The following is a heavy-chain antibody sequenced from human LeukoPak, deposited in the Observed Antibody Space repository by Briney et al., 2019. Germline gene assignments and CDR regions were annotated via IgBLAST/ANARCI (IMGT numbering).Heavy chain of an antibody. J-gene: IGHJ4*02. CDR3: ASFGISWKSSY. V-gene: IGHV3-23*01. D-gene: IGHD1-1*01. CDR2: ISGAGGRT. CDR1: GFSLSTYA. Sequence: GGSLRLSCAASGFSLSTYAMSWVRQAPGKGPEWVSAISGAGGRTYYADSVKGRFTISRDNSKNTLYLHMNSLRAEDTAVYYCASFGISWKSSYWGQGTLVTVSS.